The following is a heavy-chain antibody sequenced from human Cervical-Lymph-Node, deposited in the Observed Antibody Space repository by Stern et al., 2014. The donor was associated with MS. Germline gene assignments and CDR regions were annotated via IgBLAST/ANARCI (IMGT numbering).Heavy chain of an antibody. D-gene: IGHD1-26*01. V-gene: IGHV4-59*01. Sequence: QVQLQESGPGLVKPSETLSLTCTATGVSTSNYYWSWIRQPPGQELEWLGFVHYTGGPNYSPSLKSRVTMSLDTSKNQFSLKLTSVTAADTAIYYCARVSSGSYWYFDSWGQGTLVTVSS. J-gene: IGHJ4*02. CDR1: GVSTSNYY. CDR3: ARVSSGSYWYFDS. CDR2: VHYTGGP.